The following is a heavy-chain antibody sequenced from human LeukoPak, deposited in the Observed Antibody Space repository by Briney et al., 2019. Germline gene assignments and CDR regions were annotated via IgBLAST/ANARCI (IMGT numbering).Heavy chain of an antibody. CDR2: ISYDGSNK. D-gene: IGHD2-15*01. J-gene: IGHJ4*02. CDR3: ARVDCSGGSCYLRPFDY. V-gene: IGHV3-30-3*01. CDR1: GFTFSSYA. Sequence: PGRSLRLSCAASGFTFSSYALHWVRQAPGKGLEWVAVISYDGSNKYYADSVKGRFTISRDNSKNTLYLQMNSLRAKDTAVYYCARVDCSGGSCYLRPFDYWGQGTLVTVSS.